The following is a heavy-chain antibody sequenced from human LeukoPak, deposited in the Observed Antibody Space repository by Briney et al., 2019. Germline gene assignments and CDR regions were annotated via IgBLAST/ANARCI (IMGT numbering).Heavy chain of an antibody. V-gene: IGHV4-59*01. Sequence: SETLSLTCTVSGGSISNYYWSWIRQPPGKGLEWIGYIYYSGSTNYNPSLKSRVTMSVDTSKNQFSLKLSSVTTADTAVYYCAREGSGGWYYYWGQGTLVTVSS. J-gene: IGHJ4*02. CDR3: AREGSGGWYYY. D-gene: IGHD6-19*01. CDR1: GGSISNYY. CDR2: IYYSGST.